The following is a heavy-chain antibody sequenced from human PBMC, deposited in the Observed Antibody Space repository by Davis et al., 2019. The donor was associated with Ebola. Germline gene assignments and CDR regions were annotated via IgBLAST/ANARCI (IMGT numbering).Heavy chain of an antibody. CDR1: GFTFSGSA. Sequence: GESLKISCAASGFTFSGSAMHWVRQASGKGLEWVGRIRSKANSYATAYAASVKGRFTISRDDSKNTAYLQMNSLKTEDTAVYYCTARTTHSYWGQGTLVTVSS. J-gene: IGHJ4*02. CDR2: IRSKANSYAT. D-gene: IGHD4-11*01. V-gene: IGHV3-73*01. CDR3: TARTTHSY.